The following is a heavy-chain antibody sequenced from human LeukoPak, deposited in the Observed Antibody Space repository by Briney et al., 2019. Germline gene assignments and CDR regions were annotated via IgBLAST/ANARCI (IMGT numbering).Heavy chain of an antibody. CDR3: GRDALVGYFSYYYMDV. Sequence: PSETLSLTCTVSGGSISSHYWTWIRQSPVKGPEWIGDISNSGSTSYNPSLKSRVTISIDTSKNQFSLKLSSVTAADTAVYYCGRDALVGYFSYYYMDVWGKGTTVTVSS. CDR1: GGSISSHY. CDR2: ISNSGST. J-gene: IGHJ6*03. V-gene: IGHV4-59*11. D-gene: IGHD2-15*01.